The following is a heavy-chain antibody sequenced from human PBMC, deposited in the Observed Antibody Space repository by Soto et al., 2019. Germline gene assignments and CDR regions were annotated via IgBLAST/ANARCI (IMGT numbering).Heavy chain of an antibody. D-gene: IGHD2-2*01. CDR3: ARGDIVVVPAANLYYYYGMDV. CDR1: GGSVSSGSYY. CDR2: IYYSGST. J-gene: IGHJ6*02. Sequence: QVQLQESGPGLVKPSETLSLTCTVSGGSVSSGSYYWSWIRQPPGKGLEWIGYIYYSGSTNYNPSLKSRVTISVDTSKNQFSLKLSSVTAADTAVYYCARGDIVVVPAANLYYYYGMDVWGQGTTVTVSS. V-gene: IGHV4-61*01.